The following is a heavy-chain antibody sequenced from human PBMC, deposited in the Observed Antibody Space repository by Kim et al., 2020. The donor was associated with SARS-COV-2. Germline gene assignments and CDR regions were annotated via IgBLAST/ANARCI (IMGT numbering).Heavy chain of an antibody. V-gene: IGHV1-69*13. D-gene: IGHD6-19*01. J-gene: IGHJ6*02. Sequence: SVKVSCKASGGTFSSYAISWVRQAPGQGLEWMGGIIPIFGTTNYAQKFQGRVTITADESTSTAYMELSSLRSEDTAVYYCARDGYSSGWYKRYYAMDVWGQGPTATVS. CDR3: ARDGYSSGWYKRYYAMDV. CDR1: GGTFSSYA. CDR2: IIPIFGTT.